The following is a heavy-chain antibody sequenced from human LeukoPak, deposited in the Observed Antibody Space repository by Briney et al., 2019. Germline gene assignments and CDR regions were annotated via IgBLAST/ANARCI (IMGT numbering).Heavy chain of an antibody. J-gene: IGHJ2*01. CDR1: GFTFSKCG. D-gene: IGHD2-15*01. Sequence: GGSLRLSCAASGFTFSKCGMSWVRQAPGEGLEWVSAISDNGYSTDYAASARGRFTISRDNSKNTVYLQMNALRVEDTAIYYCAKSPNPGDGAADVRYFDFWGRGTLVAVSS. V-gene: IGHV3-23*01. CDR2: ISDNGYST. CDR3: AKSPNPGDGAADVRYFDF.